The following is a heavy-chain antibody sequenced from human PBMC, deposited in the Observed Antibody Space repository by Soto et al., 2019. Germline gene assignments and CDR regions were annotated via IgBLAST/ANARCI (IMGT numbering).Heavy chain of an antibody. CDR1: GGSFSGYY. Sequence: QVELQQRGAGLLKPSETLSLTCAVYGGSFSGYYWSWIRQPPGKGLEWIGEINHSGSTNYNPSLKSRVTISVDTSKNQFSLKLSSVTAADTAVYYCARVSEYYYDSSGYSYYFDYWGQGTLVTVSS. CDR2: INHSGST. D-gene: IGHD3-22*01. CDR3: ARVSEYYYDSSGYSYYFDY. J-gene: IGHJ4*02. V-gene: IGHV4-34*01.